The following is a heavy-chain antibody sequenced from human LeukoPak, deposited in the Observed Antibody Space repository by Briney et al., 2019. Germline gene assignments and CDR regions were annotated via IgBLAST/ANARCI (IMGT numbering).Heavy chain of an antibody. Sequence: PSETLSLTCTVSGGSISSGDYYWSWIRQPPGKGLEWIGYIYYSGSTYYNPSLKSRVTISVDTSNNQFSLKLSSVTAADTAVYYCARGDYVWGSYRYTPLAFDYWGQGTLVTVSS. CDR2: IYYSGST. D-gene: IGHD3-16*02. CDR3: ARGDYVWGSYRYTPLAFDY. J-gene: IGHJ4*02. V-gene: IGHV4-30-4*01. CDR1: GGSISSGDYY.